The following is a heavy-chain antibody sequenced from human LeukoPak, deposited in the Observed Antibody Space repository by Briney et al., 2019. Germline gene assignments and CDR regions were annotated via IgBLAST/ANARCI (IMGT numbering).Heavy chain of an antibody. CDR2: ISASGGST. V-gene: IGHV3-23*01. D-gene: IGHD1-26*01. Sequence: PGGSLRLSCAASGFTFSSFGLSWARQAPGKGLEWVSGISASGGSTYYADSVKGRFTISRDSSKNTLYLQMKRLRAEDTAVYYCAKVRSIVGAFDYWGQGALVTVSS. CDR3: AKVRSIVGAFDY. CDR1: GFTFSSFG. J-gene: IGHJ4*02.